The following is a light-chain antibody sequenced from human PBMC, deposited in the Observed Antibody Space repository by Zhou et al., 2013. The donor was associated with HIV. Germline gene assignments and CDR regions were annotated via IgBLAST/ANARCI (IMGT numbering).Light chain of an antibody. J-gene: IGKJ2*03. CDR2: DAS. CDR1: QDINKY. V-gene: IGKV1-33*01. CDR3: QQAHSFPFS. Sequence: DIQMTQSPSSLSASIGDSVTITCQASQDINKYLNWYQQKPGKAPKLLIYDASNLETGVPSRFSGSGSGTDFTFTISSLQPEDIATYFCQQAHSFPFSFGQGTKVEI.